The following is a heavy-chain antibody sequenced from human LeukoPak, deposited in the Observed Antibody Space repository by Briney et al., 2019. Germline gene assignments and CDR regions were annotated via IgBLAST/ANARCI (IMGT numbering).Heavy chain of an antibody. CDR1: GYTFTGYY. CDR2: INPSGGST. CDR3: ARGREELWFGESQLFDY. J-gene: IGHJ4*02. V-gene: IGHV1-46*01. D-gene: IGHD3-10*01. Sequence: ASVKVSCKASGYTFTGYYMHWVRQAPGQGLEWMGIINPSGGSTSYAQKFQGRVTMTRDMSTSTVYMELSSLRSEDTAVYYCARGREELWFGESQLFDYWGQGTLVTVSS.